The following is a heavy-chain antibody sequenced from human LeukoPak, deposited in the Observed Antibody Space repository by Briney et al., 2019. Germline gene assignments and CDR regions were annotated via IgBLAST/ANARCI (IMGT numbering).Heavy chain of an antibody. V-gene: IGHV4-34*01. J-gene: IGHJ2*01. D-gene: IGHD3-22*01. CDR1: GGSLSGYY. CDR2: INHSGST. Sequence: SETLSLTCAIYGGSLSGYYWTWIRQPPGKGLEWIGEINHSGSTNYNPSLKSRVTISVDTSKNQFSLKLSSVTAADTAVYYCARLRVIPGTRYFDLWGRGTLVTVSS. CDR3: ARLRVIPGTRYFDL.